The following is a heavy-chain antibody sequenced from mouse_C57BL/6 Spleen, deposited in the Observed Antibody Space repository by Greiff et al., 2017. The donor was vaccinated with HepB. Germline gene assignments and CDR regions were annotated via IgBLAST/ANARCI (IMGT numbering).Heavy chain of an antibody. Sequence: QVQLKESGAELVKPGASVKISCKASGYAFSSYWMNWVKQRPGKGLEWIGQIYPGDGDTNYNGKFKGKATLTADKSSSTAYMQLSSLTSEDSAVYFCASPLYGSSYGFAYWGQGTLVTVSA. CDR1: GYAFSSYW. D-gene: IGHD1-1*01. V-gene: IGHV1-80*01. CDR3: ASPLYGSSYGFAY. J-gene: IGHJ3*01. CDR2: IYPGDGDT.